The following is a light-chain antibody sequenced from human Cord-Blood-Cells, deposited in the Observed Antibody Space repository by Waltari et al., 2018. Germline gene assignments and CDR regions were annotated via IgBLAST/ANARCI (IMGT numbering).Light chain of an antibody. Sequence: EIVLTQSPGTLSLSPGERATLSCRASQSVSSSYLAWYQQKPGQAPRLLIYGASSRATGIPDRFSGSGSGTDFTLTISRLEPEDFAVYYCQQYGSSFGGGIKVEIK. CDR1: QSVSSSY. J-gene: IGKJ4*01. CDR3: QQYGSS. CDR2: GAS. V-gene: IGKV3-20*01.